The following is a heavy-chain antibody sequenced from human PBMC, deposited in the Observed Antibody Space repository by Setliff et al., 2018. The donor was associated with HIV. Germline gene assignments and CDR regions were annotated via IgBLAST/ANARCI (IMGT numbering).Heavy chain of an antibody. Sequence: RASVKVSCKASGYTFTSYAMHWVRQAPGQRLEWMGWINAGNGNTKYSQKFQGRLTMTTDTSTSTAFMELRSLRSDDTAVYYCARDPPSSGWYRADYWGQGTLVTVSS. CDR1: GYTFTSYA. V-gene: IGHV1-3*01. D-gene: IGHD6-19*01. J-gene: IGHJ4*02. CDR2: INAGNGNT. CDR3: ARDPPSSGWYRADY.